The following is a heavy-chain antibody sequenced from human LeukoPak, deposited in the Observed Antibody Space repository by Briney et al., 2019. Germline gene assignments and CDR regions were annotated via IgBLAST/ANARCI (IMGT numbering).Heavy chain of an antibody. Sequence: SETLSLSCTVSGGSMSSYYWRWIRQPPGKGLEWIGYIYYSGSTNYNPALKSRVTMSIDTSKNQFSLKLRSVTAADTGVYYCAREAKGDGSDYSNAFDIWGQGTMVTVSS. CDR1: GGSMSSYY. J-gene: IGHJ3*02. CDR2: IYYSGST. CDR3: AREAKGDGSDYSNAFDI. D-gene: IGHD3-22*01. V-gene: IGHV4-59*01.